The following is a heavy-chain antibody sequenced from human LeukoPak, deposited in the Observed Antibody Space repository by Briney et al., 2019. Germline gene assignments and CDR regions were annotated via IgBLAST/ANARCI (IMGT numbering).Heavy chain of an antibody. D-gene: IGHD6-13*01. CDR2: IYYIRST. V-gene: IGHV4-31*03. J-gene: IGHJ4*02. Sequence: SQTLSLTCTVSVGSISSGGYYYSWIRQHPGKGLEWIGYIYYIRSTYYNPSLKIRVTISLHTSKNQFSLKLSSVTAADTAVYYCARGDRAAEEEEGHYFDYWGQGTLVTVSS. CDR1: VGSISSGGYY. CDR3: ARGDRAAEEEEGHYFDY.